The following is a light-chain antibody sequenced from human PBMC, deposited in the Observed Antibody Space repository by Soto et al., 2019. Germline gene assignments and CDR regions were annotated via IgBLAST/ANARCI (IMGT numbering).Light chain of an antibody. CDR3: LQDYNYPLA. J-gene: IGKJ4*01. CDR2: AAS. CDR1: QGIRHY. V-gene: IGKV1-6*01. Sequence: AIQMTQSPSSLSASVGDRVTITCRASQGIRHYLGWYQQKPGKAPKLLIYAASSLQSGVPSRFSGSGSGTDFPLTISSLQPEDFATYYWLQDYNYPLAFGGGTKVEIK.